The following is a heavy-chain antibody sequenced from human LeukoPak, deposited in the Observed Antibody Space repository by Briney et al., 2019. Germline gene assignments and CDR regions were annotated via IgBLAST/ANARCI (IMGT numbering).Heavy chain of an antibody. Sequence: ASVKVSCKASGYTFTGYYIHWVRQAPGQGLEWMGIINPSGGSTSYAQKFQGRVTMTRDTSISTAYMELSRLRSDDTAVYYCARSPADFWSGYYIPYFDYWGQGTLVTVSS. CDR3: ARSPADFWSGYYIPYFDY. CDR2: INPSGGST. V-gene: IGHV1-46*01. J-gene: IGHJ4*02. CDR1: GYTFTGYY. D-gene: IGHD3-3*01.